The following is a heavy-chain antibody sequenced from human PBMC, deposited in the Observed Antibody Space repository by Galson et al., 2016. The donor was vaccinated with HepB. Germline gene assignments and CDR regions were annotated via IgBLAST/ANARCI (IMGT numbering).Heavy chain of an antibody. CDR1: GYTFTSYG. Sequence: SMKVSCKASGYTFTSYGINWVRQAPGQGLEWMGRINTYTGNTNYPQKFQGRVTMTTDTSTSTAYMDLRSLRPDDTAVYHCARDRAYGGLMFDSWGQGTLVTVSS. V-gene: IGHV1-18*01. CDR2: INTYTGNT. D-gene: IGHD3-10*01. CDR3: ARDRAYGGLMFDS. J-gene: IGHJ4*02.